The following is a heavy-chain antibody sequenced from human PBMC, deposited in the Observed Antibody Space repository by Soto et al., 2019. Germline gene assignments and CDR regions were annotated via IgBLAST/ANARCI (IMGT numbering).Heavy chain of an antibody. Sequence: QVQLVQSGAEVKKPGASVKVSCKASGYTFTNFGISWVRQAPGQGLEWMGWISAYNGNTNYAQKSQGRVTMTTDTSPPTAYMEVRILIFVATAVYYCARGGTPIAYWGQGTLVTVSS. J-gene: IGHJ4*02. CDR1: GYTFTNFG. D-gene: IGHD3-16*01. CDR3: ARGGTPIAY. V-gene: IGHV1-18*01. CDR2: ISAYNGNT.